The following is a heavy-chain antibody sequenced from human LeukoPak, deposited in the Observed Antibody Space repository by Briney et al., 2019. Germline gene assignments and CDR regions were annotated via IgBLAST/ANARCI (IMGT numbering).Heavy chain of an antibody. CDR2: INHSGST. D-gene: IGHD6-19*01. Sequence: KPSETLSLTCAVYGGSFSGYYWSWIRQPPGKGLEWIGEINHSGSTNYNPSLKSRVTISVDTSKNQFSLKLSSVTAADTAVYYCARKGSGWYSGFVLTPFDYWGQGTLVTVSS. J-gene: IGHJ4*02. V-gene: IGHV4-34*01. CDR3: ARKGSGWYSGFVLTPFDY. CDR1: GGSFSGYY.